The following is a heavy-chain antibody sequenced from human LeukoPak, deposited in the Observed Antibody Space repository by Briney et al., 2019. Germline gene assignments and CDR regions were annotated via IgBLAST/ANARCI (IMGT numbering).Heavy chain of an antibody. CDR1: GFTFSSYA. V-gene: IGHV3-23*01. CDR3: ARDYDFWSAYYMDV. Sequence: GGSLRLSCAASGFTFSSYAMSWVRQAPGKGLEWVSAISGSGGSTYYADSVKGRFTISRDNSKNTLYLQMNSLRAEDTAVYYCARDYDFWSAYYMDVWGKGTTVTVSS. D-gene: IGHD3-3*01. CDR2: ISGSGGST. J-gene: IGHJ6*03.